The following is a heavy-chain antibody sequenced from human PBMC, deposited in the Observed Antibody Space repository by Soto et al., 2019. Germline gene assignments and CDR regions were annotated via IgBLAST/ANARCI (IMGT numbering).Heavy chain of an antibody. CDR2: INPKNGAT. CDR3: ARDRGRNSGYL. D-gene: IGHD5-12*01. Sequence: APVEVSCKASVGTFGSYAMSCVRQAPGQGLEWMGWINPKNGATKSLQKFQGRVAMTRDTSISTFYMELSWLTPDDTAVYYCARDRGRNSGYLWGQGTLVTVSS. J-gene: IGHJ4*02. V-gene: IGHV1-2*02. CDR1: VGTFGSYA.